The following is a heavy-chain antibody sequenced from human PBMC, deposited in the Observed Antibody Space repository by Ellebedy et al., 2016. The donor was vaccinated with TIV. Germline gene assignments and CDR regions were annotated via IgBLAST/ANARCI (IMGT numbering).Heavy chain of an antibody. CDR2: IIPIFGTA. J-gene: IGHJ4*02. Sequence: SVKVSXKASGYTFTSYDINWVRQAPGQGLEWMGGIIPIFGTANYAQKFQGRVTITADESTSTAYMELSSLRSEDTAVYYCARDRVGGSYYGYYWGQGTLVTVSS. V-gene: IGHV1-69*13. CDR3: ARDRVGGSYYGYY. D-gene: IGHD1-26*01. CDR1: GYTFTSYD.